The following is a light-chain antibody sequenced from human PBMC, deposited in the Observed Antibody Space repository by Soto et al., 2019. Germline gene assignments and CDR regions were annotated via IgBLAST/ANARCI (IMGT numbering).Light chain of an antibody. V-gene: IGKV2-30*01. CDR1: KSLEYRNGXXY. J-gene: IGKJ1*01. CDR3: MQGGHWTWT. Sequence: VVMSQFPFSLPVSHXQLATICSTSSKSLEYRNGXXYLXWXLQXXGXSPRXXXDKXSNRDSGVPDRLSGSGSGTDFTLKISRVEAEYVWIYYCMQGGHWTWTFGQGTKVDIK. CDR2: KXS.